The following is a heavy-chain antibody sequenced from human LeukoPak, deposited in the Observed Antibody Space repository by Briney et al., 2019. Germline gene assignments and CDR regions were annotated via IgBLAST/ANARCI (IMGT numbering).Heavy chain of an antibody. J-gene: IGHJ4*02. CDR3: ARGVTGSGSYYRGKFDY. V-gene: IGHV1-18*01. Sequence: ASVKVSCKASGYTFTTYPMNWVRQAPGQGLEWMGWISAYNGNTNYAQKLQGRVTMTTDTSTSTAYMELRSLRSDDTAVYYCARGVTGSGSYYRGKFDYWGQGTLVTVSS. CDR2: ISAYNGNT. D-gene: IGHD3-10*01. CDR1: GYTFTTYP.